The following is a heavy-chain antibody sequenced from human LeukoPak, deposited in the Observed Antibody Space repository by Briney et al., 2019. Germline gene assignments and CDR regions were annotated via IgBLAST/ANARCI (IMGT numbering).Heavy chain of an antibody. CDR2: ISGSGGST. CDR1: GFTFSSYA. CDR3: AKDSSQVGATLDY. D-gene: IGHD1-26*01. J-gene: IGHJ4*02. Sequence: GGSLRLSCAASGFTFSSYAMSWVRQAPGKGLEWVSAISGSGGSTYHADSVKGRFTISRDNSKNTLYLQMNSLRAEDTAVYYCAKDSSQVGATLDYWGQGTLVTVSS. V-gene: IGHV3-23*01.